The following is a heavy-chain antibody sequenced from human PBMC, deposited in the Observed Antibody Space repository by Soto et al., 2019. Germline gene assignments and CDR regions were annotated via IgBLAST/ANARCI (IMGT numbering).Heavy chain of an antibody. CDR1: GSSFSTHH. D-gene: IGHD3-3*01. V-gene: IGHV1-8*01. CDR3: ARDSRLTLSGVVIVPSYFVQ. Sequence: VQSGAEVKKPGASVKVSCEASGSSFSTHHISWFRQATGQGLEWMGWMSPSSGDSGFAHNFMGRVTMTRDTSTNTVYMELASLRSDDTAVYYCARDSRLTLSGVVIVPSYFVQWGQGTLVTVSS. CDR2: MSPSSGDS. J-gene: IGHJ4*02.